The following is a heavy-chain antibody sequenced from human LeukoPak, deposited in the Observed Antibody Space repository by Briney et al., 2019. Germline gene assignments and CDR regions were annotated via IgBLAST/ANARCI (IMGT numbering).Heavy chain of an antibody. D-gene: IGHD3-22*01. J-gene: IGHJ4*02. Sequence: GGSLRLSCVASGFTFSNFWMYWVRQAPGKGLVWVSRVNNYGTITIYADSVKGRFTISRDNSKNTLYLQMNSLRAEDTALYYSVTGLFYYENRAFLYRHWGQRALVSVSS. CDR3: VTGLFYYENRAFLYRH. V-gene: IGHV3-74*01. CDR1: GFTFSNFW. CDR2: VNNYGTIT.